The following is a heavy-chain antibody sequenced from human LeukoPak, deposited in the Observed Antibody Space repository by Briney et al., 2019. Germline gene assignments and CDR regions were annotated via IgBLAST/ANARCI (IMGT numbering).Heavy chain of an antibody. CDR2: INHSGST. V-gene: IGHV4-34*01. CDR1: GGSFSGYY. D-gene: IGHD4-11*01. J-gene: IGHJ5*02. Sequence: SETLSLTCAVYGGSFSGYYWSWIRQPPGKGLEWIGEINHSGSTNYNPSLKSRVTISVDTSKNQFSLKLSSVTAADTAVYYCARHGAFDYNNWFDPWGQGTLVTVSS. CDR3: ARHGAFDYNNWFDP.